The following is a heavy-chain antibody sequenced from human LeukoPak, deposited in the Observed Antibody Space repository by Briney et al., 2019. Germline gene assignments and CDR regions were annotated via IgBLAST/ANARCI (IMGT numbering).Heavy chain of an antibody. Sequence: GGSLRLSCVASGFTFSNFWMSWVRQGPGKGLEWVASIKADGSDKRYLGSVTGRFTISRDKAKESVYLQMNSLRAEDMGVSYCSRVTTSGQSSAWGQGTLVTVAS. CDR3: SRVTTSGQSSA. J-gene: IGHJ5*02. D-gene: IGHD3-22*01. CDR2: IKADGSDK. CDR1: GFTFSNFW. V-gene: IGHV3-7*04.